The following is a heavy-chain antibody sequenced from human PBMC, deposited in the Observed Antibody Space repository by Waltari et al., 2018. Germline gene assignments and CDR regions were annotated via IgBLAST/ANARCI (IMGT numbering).Heavy chain of an antibody. J-gene: IGHJ4*02. CDR1: GGSISSGSYY. D-gene: IGHD4-17*01. CDR3: ARDRGMTTFDY. V-gene: IGHV4-61*02. Sequence: QVQLQESGPGLVKPSQTLSLTCTVSGGSISSGSYYWSWIRQPAGKGLEWVGRIYTSGSTNYNPSLKRRVTISVDTSKNQFSLKLSSVTAADTAVYYCARDRGMTTFDYWGQGTLVTVSS. CDR2: IYTSGST.